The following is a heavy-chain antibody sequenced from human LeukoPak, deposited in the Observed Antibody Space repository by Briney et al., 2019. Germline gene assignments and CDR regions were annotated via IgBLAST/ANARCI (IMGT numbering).Heavy chain of an antibody. V-gene: IGHV4-59*08. CDR1: GGSISSYY. J-gene: IGHJ5*02. Sequence: SETLSFTCTVSGGSISSYYWSWIRQPPEKGLEWIGYIYYSGSTNYNPSLKSRVTISVDTSKNQFSLKLSSVTAADTAVYYCARHPFQYPFDHWGQGTVVSVSS. CDR3: ARHPFQYPFDH. CDR2: IYYSGST. D-gene: IGHD2/OR15-2a*01.